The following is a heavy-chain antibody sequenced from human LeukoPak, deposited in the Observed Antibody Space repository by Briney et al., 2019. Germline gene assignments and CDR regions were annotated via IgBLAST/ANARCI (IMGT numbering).Heavy chain of an antibody. V-gene: IGHV1-18*01. J-gene: IGHJ4*02. Sequence: GATLKLSCKASGYTFTSYGISWVRQAPGQGPEWMGWICTYNSNTNYAQKFEGRVTMSTDTSTSTVYLELRSLGSDDTGVYYCARDHNRDSIVLMVVIDYWGQGTLVTVSA. CDR2: ICTYNSNT. D-gene: IGHD1-26*01. CDR3: ARDHNRDSIVLMVVIDY. CDR1: GYTFTSYG.